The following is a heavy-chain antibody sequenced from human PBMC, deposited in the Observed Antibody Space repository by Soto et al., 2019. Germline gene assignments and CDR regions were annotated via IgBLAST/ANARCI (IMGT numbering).Heavy chain of an antibody. CDR3: AKLLHGSELYYFDY. CDR2: ISGSGGST. D-gene: IGHD3-10*01. J-gene: IGHJ4*02. CDR1: GFTFSSYA. Sequence: GGSLRLSCAASGFTFSSYAMSWVRQATGKGLEWVSAISGSGGSTYYEDSVKGRFTISRDNSKNTLYLQMNSLRAEDTAVYYCAKLLHGSELYYFDYWGQGTLVTVSS. V-gene: IGHV3-23*02.